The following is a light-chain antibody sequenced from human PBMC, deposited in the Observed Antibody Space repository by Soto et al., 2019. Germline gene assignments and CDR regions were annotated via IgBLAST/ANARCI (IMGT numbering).Light chain of an antibody. CDR1: QSVSSSY. CDR3: QQYGSSPRT. V-gene: IGKV3-20*01. CDR2: GAS. Sequence: EIVLTQSPGTLSLSPGERATLSCRASQSVSSSYLAWYQQKPGQAPRLHIYGASSRATGIPDRFSGSGSGTDFTLTISRLEPEDFVVYYCQQYGSSPRTFGQGTKVEIK. J-gene: IGKJ1*01.